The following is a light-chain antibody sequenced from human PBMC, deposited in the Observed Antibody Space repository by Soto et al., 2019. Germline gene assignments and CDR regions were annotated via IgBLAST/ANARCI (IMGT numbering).Light chain of an antibody. CDR2: KAS. CDR3: QQYNSYSPLT. J-gene: IGKJ4*01. Sequence: DIQLTQSPSFLSASVGDRVTITCRASQGISSYLAWYQQKPGKAPNLLIYKASRLETGVPSRFSGSGSGTEFTLTISFLQPDDFATYYCQQYNSYSPLTFGGGTKVDIK. V-gene: IGKV1-5*03. CDR1: QGISSY.